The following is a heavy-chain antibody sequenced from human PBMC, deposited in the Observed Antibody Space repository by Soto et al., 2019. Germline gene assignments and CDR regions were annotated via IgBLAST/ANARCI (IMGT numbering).Heavy chain of an antibody. V-gene: IGHV4-59*12. Sequence: PSETLSLTCTVSGGSITSSYWSWIRRPPGKGLEWIAYIYDTGISGYTPSTSYNPSLTSRVTISVDKSKNHFSLKVTSVTAADTAVYYCAARHFRSGPRTDTRLDYWGQGTLVTVSS. CDR3: AARHFRSGPRTDTRLDY. CDR2: IYDTGISGYTPST. J-gene: IGHJ4*02. D-gene: IGHD3-3*02. CDR1: GGSITSSY.